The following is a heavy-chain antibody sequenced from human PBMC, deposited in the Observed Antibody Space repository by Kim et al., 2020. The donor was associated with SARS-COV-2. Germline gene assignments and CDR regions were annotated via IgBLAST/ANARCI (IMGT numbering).Heavy chain of an antibody. J-gene: IGHJ4*02. D-gene: IGHD1-26*01. Sequence: DSVKCRFTISRDNYKNTLYLPMNSLSPEYTAVYYCARANSGSYWGYFDYWGQGTLVTVSS. V-gene: IGHV3-30*01. CDR3: ARANSGSYWGYFDY.